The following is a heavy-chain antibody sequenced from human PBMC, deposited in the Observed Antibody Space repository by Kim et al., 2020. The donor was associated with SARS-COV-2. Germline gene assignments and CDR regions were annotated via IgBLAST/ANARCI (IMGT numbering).Heavy chain of an antibody. CDR3: ARDQGTTTSSRVYYFYGMDV. CDR2: INQDGSEK. J-gene: IGHJ6*01. V-gene: IGHV3-7*05. Sequence: GGSLRLSCAASGFTFTNYWMSWVRQAPGRGLEWVATINQDGSEKYYVDSVKGRFTTSRDNAKKSVYLQMNSLRGEDTAMYYCARDQGTTTSSRVYYFYGMDVWGQGATVTVST. CDR1: GFTFTNYW. D-gene: IGHD2-2*01.